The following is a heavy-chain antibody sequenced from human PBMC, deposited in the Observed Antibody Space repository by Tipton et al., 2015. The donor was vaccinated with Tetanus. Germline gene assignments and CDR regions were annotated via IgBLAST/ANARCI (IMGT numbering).Heavy chain of an antibody. D-gene: IGHD6-19*01. Sequence: TLSLTCTVSGGSISSYYWTWIRQPLGRGLEWIGYVHYSGSTNYSPSLRSRVTLSVDTSKNQFSLKLSSVTAADTAVYYCARIGWLQQNKPAFDIWGQGTVVTVSS. CDR1: GGSISSYY. CDR2: VHYSGST. J-gene: IGHJ3*02. V-gene: IGHV4-59*01. CDR3: ARIGWLQQNKPAFDI.